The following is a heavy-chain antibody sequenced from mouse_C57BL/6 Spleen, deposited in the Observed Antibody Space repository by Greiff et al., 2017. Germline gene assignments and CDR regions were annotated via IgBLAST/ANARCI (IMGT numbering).Heavy chain of an antibody. CDR2: IRRKSSNYAT. D-gene: IGHD2-4*01. V-gene: IGHV10-3*01. CDR1: GFTFTTYA. Sequence: EVKLLESGGGLVQPKGSLKLSCAASGFTFTTYAMHWVRQAPGKGLEWVARIRRKSSNYATYYADSVKDRFTISRDDSQSMLYLQMNNLKTEDTAMYYCGRGGGLRRESDYWGQGTTVTVSA. CDR3: GRGGGLRRESDY. J-gene: IGHJ2*01.